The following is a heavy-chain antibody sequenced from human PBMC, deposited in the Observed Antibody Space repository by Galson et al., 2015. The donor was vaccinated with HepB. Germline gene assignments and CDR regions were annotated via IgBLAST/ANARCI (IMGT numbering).Heavy chain of an antibody. D-gene: IGHD3-22*01. CDR2: ISAYNGNA. Sequence: SVKVSCKASGYTFTSYGISWVRQAPGQGLEWMGWISAYNGNANYAQKLQGRVTMTTDTSTSTAYMELRSLRSDDTAVYYCARDYSGYYFREPGDWGQGTLVTVSS. CDR3: ARDYSGYYFREPGD. J-gene: IGHJ4*02. V-gene: IGHV1-18*04. CDR1: GYTFTSYG.